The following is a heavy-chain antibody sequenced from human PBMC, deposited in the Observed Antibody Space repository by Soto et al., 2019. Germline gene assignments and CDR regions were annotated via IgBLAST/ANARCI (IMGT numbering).Heavy chain of an antibody. CDR3: ARTDLGAATPLDY. CDR2: INAGNGNT. V-gene: IGHV1-3*01. J-gene: IGHJ4*02. CDR1: GYTFTSYA. D-gene: IGHD2-15*01. Sequence: ASLKVCCKSSGYTFTSYAMHWVRQAPGQRLEWMGWINAGNGNTKYSQKFQGRVTITRDTSASTAYMELSSLRSEDTAVYYCARTDLGAATPLDYWGQGTLVTVSS.